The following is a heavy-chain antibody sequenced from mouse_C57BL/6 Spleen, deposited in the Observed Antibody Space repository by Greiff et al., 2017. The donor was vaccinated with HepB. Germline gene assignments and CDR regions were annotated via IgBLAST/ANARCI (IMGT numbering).Heavy chain of an antibody. CDR2: ISSGSSTI. J-gene: IGHJ3*01. Sequence: EVKLMESGGGLVKPGGSLKLSCAASGFTFSDYGMHWVRQAPEKGLEWVAYISSGSSTIYYADTVKGRFTISRDNAKNTLFLQMTSLRSEDTAMYYCARPFYDGYYWFAYWGQGTLVTVSA. CDR1: GFTFSDYG. V-gene: IGHV5-17*01. D-gene: IGHD2-3*01. CDR3: ARPFYDGYYWFAY.